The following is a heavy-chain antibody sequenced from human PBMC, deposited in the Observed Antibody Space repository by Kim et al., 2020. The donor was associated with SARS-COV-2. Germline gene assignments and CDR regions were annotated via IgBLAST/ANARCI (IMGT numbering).Heavy chain of an antibody. V-gene: IGHV1-69*13. J-gene: IGHJ4*02. CDR1: GGTFSSYA. CDR3: ARHHYYGSGSHTMYYFDY. D-gene: IGHD3-10*01. Sequence: SVKVSCKASGGTFSSYAISWVRQAPGQGLEWMGGIIPIFGTANYAQKFQGRVTITADESTSTAYMELSSLRSEDTAVYYCARHHYYGSGSHTMYYFDYWGQGTLVTVSS. CDR2: IIPIFGTA.